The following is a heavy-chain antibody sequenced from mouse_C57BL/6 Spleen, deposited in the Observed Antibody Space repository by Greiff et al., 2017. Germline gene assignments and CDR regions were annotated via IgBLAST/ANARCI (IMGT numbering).Heavy chain of an antibody. V-gene: IGHV1-69*01. CDR3: ARSGYDYDKGWCAY. J-gene: IGHJ3*01. CDR1: GYSFTSYW. CDR2: IDPSDSYT. D-gene: IGHD2-4*01. Sequence: QVQLQQPGAELVMPGASVKLSCKASGYSFTSYWMLWVKQRPGQGLEWIGEIDPSDSYTNYNQKFKGKSTLTVDKSSSTAYMQLSSLTSEDSAVYYCARSGYDYDKGWCAYWGQGTLVTGAA.